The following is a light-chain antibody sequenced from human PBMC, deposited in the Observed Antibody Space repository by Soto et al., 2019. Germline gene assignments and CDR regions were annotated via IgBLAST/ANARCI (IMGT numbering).Light chain of an antibody. CDR1: QSFNGY. CDR2: DAS. CDR3: QQRGIYPLA. Sequence: EIVLTQSPATLSLSPGERATLSCRASQSFNGYLAWYQQKPGQAPRLVIYDASTRATGIPGRFSGSGSGTDFTLTISRLEPEDFAVYYCQQRGIYPLAFGGGTKVEIK. V-gene: IGKV3-11*01. J-gene: IGKJ4*01.